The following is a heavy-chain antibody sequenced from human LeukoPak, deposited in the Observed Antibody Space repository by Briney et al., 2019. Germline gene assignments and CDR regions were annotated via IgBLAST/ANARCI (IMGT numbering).Heavy chain of an antibody. J-gene: IGHJ4*02. Sequence: GGSLRLSCAASGFTVGSNYMSWVRQAPGKGLEWVSVIYSGDNTYYADSVKGRFTISRDNSKNTLYLHMNSLRAEDTAVYYCAKDWGEYFDYVWGSFTSFDSWGQGTLVTVSS. D-gene: IGHD3-16*01. CDR2: IYSGDNT. CDR1: GFTVGSNY. CDR3: AKDWGEYFDYVWGSFTSFDS. V-gene: IGHV3-53*01.